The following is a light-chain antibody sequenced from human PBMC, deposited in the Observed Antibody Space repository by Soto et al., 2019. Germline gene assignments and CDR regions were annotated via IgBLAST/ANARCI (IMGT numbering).Light chain of an antibody. CDR1: SSDVGSCNC. CDR3: CSSVGSPNWV. J-gene: IGLJ3*02. CDR2: EVN. Sequence: QPVLTQPASVSGSPGQSITFSCTGTSSDVGSCNCVSWYQQHPGKAPTLMIYEVNKRPSGISNRFSGSKSGNTASLTVSGLQAEDEADYYCCSSVGSPNWVFGGGTKRTVL. V-gene: IGLV2-23*02.